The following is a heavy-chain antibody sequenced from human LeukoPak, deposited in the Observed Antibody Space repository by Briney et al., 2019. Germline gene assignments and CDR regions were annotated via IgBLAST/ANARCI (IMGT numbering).Heavy chain of an antibody. CDR3: ARKSASGNYPLDY. V-gene: IGHV3-74*01. Sequence: GGSLRLSCAASGFTFSNYWMHWVRQAPGKGLAWVSRINSDGINTSYADSVKGRFTISRDNAKNTVFLQMSSLRAEDTALYYCARKSASGNYPLDYWGQGTLVTVSS. D-gene: IGHD3-10*01. CDR1: GFTFSNYW. J-gene: IGHJ4*02. CDR2: INSDGINT.